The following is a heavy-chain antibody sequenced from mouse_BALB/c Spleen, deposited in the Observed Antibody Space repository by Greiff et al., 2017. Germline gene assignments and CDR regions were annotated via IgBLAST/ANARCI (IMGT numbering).Heavy chain of an antibody. J-gene: IGHJ3*01. V-gene: IGHV5-6-3*01. CDR1: GFTFSSYG. D-gene: IGHD2-4*01. Sequence: EVMLVESGGGLVQPGGSLKLSCAASGFTFSSYGMSWVRQTPDKRLELVATINSNGGSTYYPDSVKGRFTISRDNAKNTLYLQMSSLKSEDTAMYYCASPYDYEWFAYWGQGTLVTVSA. CDR3: ASPYDYEWFAY. CDR2: INSNGGST.